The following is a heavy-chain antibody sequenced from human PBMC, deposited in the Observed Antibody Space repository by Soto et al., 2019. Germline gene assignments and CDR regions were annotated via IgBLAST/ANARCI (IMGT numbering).Heavy chain of an antibody. Sequence: SETLSLTCTVSGGSISSYYWSWIRQPPGKGLEWIGYIYYSGSTNYNPSLKSRVTISVDTSKNQFSLKLSSVTAADTAVYYCARGRVRGVNYFDYWGPGTLVTVSS. CDR1: GGSISSYY. CDR3: ARGRVRGVNYFDY. V-gene: IGHV4-59*01. D-gene: IGHD3-10*01. J-gene: IGHJ4*02. CDR2: IYYSGST.